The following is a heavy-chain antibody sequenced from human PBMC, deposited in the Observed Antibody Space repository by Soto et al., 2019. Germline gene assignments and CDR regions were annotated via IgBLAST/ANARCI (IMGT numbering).Heavy chain of an antibody. D-gene: IGHD1-26*01. CDR1: GFTFADSA. CDR3: AAANNTSPFDY. V-gene: IGHV1-58*01. Sequence: QMQLVQSGPEVKKPGTSVKVSCKASGFTFADSAVQWVRQARGQRLEWIGRIVVDSGNTKYAQKFPERVTITWDMSTSTAYMELSGLRSEDTAVYYCAAANNTSPFDYWGQGTLVTVSS. J-gene: IGHJ4*02. CDR2: IVVDSGNT.